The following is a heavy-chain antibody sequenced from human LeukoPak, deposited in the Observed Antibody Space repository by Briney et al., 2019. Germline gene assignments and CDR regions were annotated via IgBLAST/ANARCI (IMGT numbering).Heavy chain of an antibody. CDR2: IIPILGIA. D-gene: IGHD5-12*01. CDR3: AREQGRDGYNYGY. J-gene: IGHJ4*02. CDR1: GGTFSSYA. Sequence: ASVKVSCKASGGTFSSYAISWVRQAPGQGLEWMGRIIPILGIANYAQKFQGRVTITVDKSTSTAYMELSSLRSEDTAVYYCAREQGRDGYNYGYWGQGTLVTVSS. V-gene: IGHV1-69*04.